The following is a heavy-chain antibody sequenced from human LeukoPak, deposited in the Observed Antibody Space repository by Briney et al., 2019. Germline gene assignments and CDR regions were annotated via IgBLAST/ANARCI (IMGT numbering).Heavy chain of an antibody. CDR1: GYTFTDYY. CDR3: ARDSSNWSFDY. J-gene: IGHJ4*02. Sequence: ASVKVSCKASGYTFTDYYLHWVRQAPGQGREWMGWINPSSGSTAYAQKFQGRVTLTRDTSTNTHYMELSSLRSEDTAIYYCARDSSNWSFDYWGQGAPVTVSS. D-gene: IGHD6-13*01. CDR2: INPSSGST. V-gene: IGHV1-46*01.